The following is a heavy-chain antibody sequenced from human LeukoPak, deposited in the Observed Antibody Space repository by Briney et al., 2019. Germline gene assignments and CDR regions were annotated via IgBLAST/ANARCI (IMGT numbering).Heavy chain of an antibody. J-gene: IGHJ4*02. Sequence: GGSLRPSCTASGFTFGDYAMSWVRQAPGKGLEWLGFIRSKAYGGTTEYAASVKGRFTISRDDSKSIAYLQMNSLKTEDTAVYHCTRTISNYGGNSGFDYWGQGTLVTVSS. V-gene: IGHV3-49*04. CDR1: GFTFGDYA. CDR3: TRTISNYGGNSGFDY. CDR2: IRSKAYGGTT. D-gene: IGHD4-23*01.